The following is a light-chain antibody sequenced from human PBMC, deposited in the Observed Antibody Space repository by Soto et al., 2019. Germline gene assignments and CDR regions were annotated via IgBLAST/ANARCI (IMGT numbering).Light chain of an antibody. CDR1: SSDVGAYNY. Sequence: QSVLTQPASVSGSPGQSITISCTGTSSDVGAYNYVSWYQQHAGKVPKLLIYEVSNRPSGVSNRFSGSKSGNTASLTITGLQAEDEADYYCQAYDYSLTAFVFGGGTKLTVL. CDR2: EVS. V-gene: IGLV2-14*01. CDR3: QAYDYSLTAFV. J-gene: IGLJ3*02.